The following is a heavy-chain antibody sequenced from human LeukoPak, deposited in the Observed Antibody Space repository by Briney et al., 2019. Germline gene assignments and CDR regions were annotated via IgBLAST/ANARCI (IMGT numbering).Heavy chain of an antibody. V-gene: IGHV3-7*01. CDR2: IKQDGSEK. Sequence: GGSLRLSCVASGFTLSRYWMSWVRQAPGKGLEWVANIKQDGSEKYYVDSVKGRFTISRDNAKDSLHLQMDSLRAEDTAIYYCARVLAVSSSGYYNDAFDIWGQGTMVTVSS. J-gene: IGHJ3*02. CDR1: GFTLSRYW. CDR3: ARVLAVSSSGYYNDAFDI. D-gene: IGHD3-22*01.